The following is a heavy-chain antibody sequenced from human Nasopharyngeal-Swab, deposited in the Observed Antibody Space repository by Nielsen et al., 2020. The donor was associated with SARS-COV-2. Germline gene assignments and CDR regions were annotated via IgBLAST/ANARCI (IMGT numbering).Heavy chain of an antibody. Sequence: GESLKISCAASGFTFSDYYMSWIRQAPGKGLEWVSYISSSSSYTNYADSVTGRFTISRDNAKNSLYLQMNSLRAEDTAVYYCARDKLGYCSGGSCRPSDYWGQGTLVTVSS. D-gene: IGHD2-15*01. CDR1: GFTFSDYY. CDR2: ISSSSSYT. J-gene: IGHJ4*02. CDR3: ARDKLGYCSGGSCRPSDY. V-gene: IGHV3-11*05.